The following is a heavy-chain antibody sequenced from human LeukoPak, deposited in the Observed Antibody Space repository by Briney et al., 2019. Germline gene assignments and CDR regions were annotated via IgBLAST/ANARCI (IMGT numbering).Heavy chain of an antibody. CDR3: ARQQYSTSSCDS. D-gene: IGHD6-6*01. J-gene: IGHJ4*02. V-gene: IGHV4-59*01. CDR2: IYYSGCS. CDR1: GGSISTYY. Sequence: SETLSLTCSVSGGSISTYYWSWIRQPPGKGLEWIGNIYYSGCSYYNPSLKSRVTVSVDTAKNQFSLKLSSVTAADTAVYYCARQQYSTSSCDSWGQGTLVTVST.